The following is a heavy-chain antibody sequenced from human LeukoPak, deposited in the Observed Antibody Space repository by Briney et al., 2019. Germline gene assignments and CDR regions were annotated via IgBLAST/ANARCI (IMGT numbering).Heavy chain of an antibody. D-gene: IGHD3-3*01. CDR1: GGAFSSYA. CDR2: IIPIFGTA. Sequence: ASVKVSCNASGGAFSSYAISWVRQAPGQGLEWMGRIIPIFGTANYAQKFQGRVTITTDESTSTAYMELSSLRSEDTAVYYCARDVCLDFWSGEYYMDVWGKGTTVTVSS. V-gene: IGHV1-69*05. J-gene: IGHJ6*03. CDR3: ARDVCLDFWSGEYYMDV.